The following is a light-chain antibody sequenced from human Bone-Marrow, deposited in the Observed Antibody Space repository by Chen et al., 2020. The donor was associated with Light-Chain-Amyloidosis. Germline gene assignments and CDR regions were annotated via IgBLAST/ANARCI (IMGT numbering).Light chain of an antibody. V-gene: IGLV2-14*01. CDR1: RSDVGGDNP. CDR2: EVT. CDR3: SSYTITNTLV. Sequence: QSALTQPASVPGSPGQSITISCPGTRSDVGGDNPVSWYQQHPDKAPKLMIYEVTNRPSWVPARFSGSKSDNTASLTISGLQTEDEADYFCSSYTITNTLVFGSGTRVTVL. J-gene: IGLJ1*01.